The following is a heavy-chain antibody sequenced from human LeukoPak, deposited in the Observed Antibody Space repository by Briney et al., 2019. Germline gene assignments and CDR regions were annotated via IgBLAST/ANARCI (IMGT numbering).Heavy chain of an antibody. J-gene: IGHJ4*02. CDR1: GGSFSGYY. Sequence: SETLSLTCAVYGGSFSGYYWSWIRQPPGKGLEWIGEINHSGSTNYNPSLRSRVTISVDTSKNQFSLKLSSVTAADTAVYYCALASAANGGYWGQGTLVTVSS. CDR2: INHSGST. D-gene: IGHD2-2*01. V-gene: IGHV4-34*01. CDR3: ALASAANGGY.